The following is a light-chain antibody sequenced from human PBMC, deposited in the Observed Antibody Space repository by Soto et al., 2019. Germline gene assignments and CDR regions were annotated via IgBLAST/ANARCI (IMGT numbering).Light chain of an antibody. J-gene: IGKJ1*01. Sequence: DVVMTQSPLSLPVTLGQPASISCRASRSLVYSDGNAYLNCFQQRPGKYPRRLIYKASNRDSGVPDRFSGSGSGTDFTLQISRVESEDVGVYYCMQSTLWPPTFGRGTRVEIK. CDR3: MQSTLWPPT. CDR1: RSLVYSDGNAY. V-gene: IGKV2-30*01. CDR2: KAS.